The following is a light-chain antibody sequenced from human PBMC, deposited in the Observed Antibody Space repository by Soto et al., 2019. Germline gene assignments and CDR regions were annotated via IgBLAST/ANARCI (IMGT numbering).Light chain of an antibody. CDR3: QQYGSSPPLT. Sequence: LTQSPGTLSLSPGQRATLSCRASQSISSRYLAWYQQRPGQAPRLLIYGASNRATGIPDRFSGSGSGTDFTLTISRLEPGDFAVYYCQQYGSSPPLTFGGGTKVEIK. CDR2: GAS. CDR1: QSISSRY. V-gene: IGKV3-20*01. J-gene: IGKJ4*01.